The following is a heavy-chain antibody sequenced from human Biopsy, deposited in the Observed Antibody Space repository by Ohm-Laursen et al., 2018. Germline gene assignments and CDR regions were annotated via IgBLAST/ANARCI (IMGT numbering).Heavy chain of an antibody. CDR3: ATKLTGYFHH. J-gene: IGHJ1*01. CDR2: NIPILGTG. CDR1: GGTFSNYG. D-gene: IGHD3-9*01. Sequence: SSVKVSCNAPGGTFSNYGVNWVRQAPGQGLEWLGGNIPILGTGNYAQKFQDRVTVAADTSPSTATMELRSLRSDDTAVYYCATKLTGYFHHWGQGTLVIVSS. V-gene: IGHV1-69*06.